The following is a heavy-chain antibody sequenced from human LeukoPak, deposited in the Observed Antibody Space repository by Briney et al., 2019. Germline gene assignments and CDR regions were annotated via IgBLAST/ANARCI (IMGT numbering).Heavy chain of an antibody. Sequence: PSETLSLTCTVSGGSISSSSYYWAWNRQPPGKGLEWIGGIHYSGSTYYNPSLQSRVTISVDTSKNQFSLKLSSVTAADTAVYYCARHLFGYSSGWYGSRAFDYWGQGTLVTVSS. CDR2: IHYSGST. V-gene: IGHV4-39*01. CDR3: ARHLFGYSSGWYGSRAFDY. D-gene: IGHD6-19*01. CDR1: GGSISSSSYY. J-gene: IGHJ4*02.